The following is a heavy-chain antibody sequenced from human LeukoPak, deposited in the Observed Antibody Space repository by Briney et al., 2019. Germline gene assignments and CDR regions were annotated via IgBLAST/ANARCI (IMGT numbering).Heavy chain of an antibody. V-gene: IGHV4-39*01. Sequence: SETLSLTCTVSGGSISSSSYYWGWIRQPPGKGLEWIGSIYYSGSTYYNPSLKSRVTISVDTSKNQFSLKLSFVTAADTAVYYCARTASVAGIFWFDPWGQGTLVTVSS. CDR3: ARTASVAGIFWFDP. CDR1: GGSISSSSYY. CDR2: IYYSGST. D-gene: IGHD6-19*01. J-gene: IGHJ5*02.